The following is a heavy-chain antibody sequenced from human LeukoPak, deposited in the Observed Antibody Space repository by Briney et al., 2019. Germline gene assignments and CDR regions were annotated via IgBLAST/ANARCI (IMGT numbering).Heavy chain of an antibody. CDR1: VGSISRYY. CDR2: IYYSGST. CDR3: ARHDVTRSSIVVVPVAMAPSDFYDAFDI. D-gene: IGHD2-2*01. Sequence: PSETLSLTRTVSVGSISRYYWSWIRQPPGKGLEWIGYIYYSGSTNYNPSLKSRVTISVDTSKNQFSLKLSSVTAADTAVYYCARHDVTRSSIVVVPVAMAPSDFYDAFDIWGQGTMVTVSS. J-gene: IGHJ3*02. V-gene: IGHV4-59*08.